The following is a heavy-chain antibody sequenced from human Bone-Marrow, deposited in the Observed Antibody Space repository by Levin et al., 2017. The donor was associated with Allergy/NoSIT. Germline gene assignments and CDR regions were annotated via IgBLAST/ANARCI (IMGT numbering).Heavy chain of an antibody. Sequence: GESLKISCAASGFTFSSYWMSWVRQAPGKGLEWVASMKQDESEKYYVDSMKGRFTISRDNAKNSLYLQMNSLRAEDTAVYYCARDIGWYVFDYWGQGILVTVSS. D-gene: IGHD6-19*01. V-gene: IGHV3-7*04. CDR1: GFTFSSYW. CDR2: MKQDESEK. J-gene: IGHJ4*02. CDR3: ARDIGWYVFDY.